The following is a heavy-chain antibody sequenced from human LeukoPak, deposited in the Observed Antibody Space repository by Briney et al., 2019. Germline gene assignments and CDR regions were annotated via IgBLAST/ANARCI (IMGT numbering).Heavy chain of an antibody. CDR1: GGSISSSTNY. Sequence: SETLSLTCTVSGGSISSSTNYWDWIRQPPGKGLEWIGSFYYSGSSHYNPSLKSRVTISVDRSKNQFSLKLRSVTAANTAVYYCARGVGDYFFDYHYMDVWGKGTTVTVSS. D-gene: IGHD3-22*01. CDR2: FYYSGSS. V-gene: IGHV4-39*07. J-gene: IGHJ6*03. CDR3: ARGVGDYFFDYHYMDV.